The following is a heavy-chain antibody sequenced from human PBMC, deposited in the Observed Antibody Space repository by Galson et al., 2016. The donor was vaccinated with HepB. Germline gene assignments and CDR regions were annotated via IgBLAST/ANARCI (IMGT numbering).Heavy chain of an antibody. J-gene: IGHJ4*02. V-gene: IGHV3-30-3*01. CDR2: ISYDGINK. D-gene: IGHD5-18*01. CDR1: GFTFSSYA. CDR3: ARDQIRNEKYTYGCLRY. Sequence: SLRLSCAASGFTFSSYALHWVRQAPGKGLECMAVISYDGINKYYADSVKGRFTISRDNSKNTLYLQMNSLRADDTAVYYCARDQIRNEKYTYGCLRYWGQGTLATVSS.